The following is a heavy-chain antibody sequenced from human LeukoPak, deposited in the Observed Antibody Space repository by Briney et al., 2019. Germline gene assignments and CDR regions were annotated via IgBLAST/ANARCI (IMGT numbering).Heavy chain of an antibody. J-gene: IGHJ6*02. Sequence: GGSLRLSCAASGLTFSDYYMSWIRQAPGKGLEWVSYISSSGSTIYYADSVKGRFTISRDNAKNSLYLQMNSLRAEDTAVYYCARDSRSGSYRRRHYYYYYGMDVWGQGTMVTVSS. CDR3: ARDSRSGSYRRRHYYYYYGMDV. V-gene: IGHV3-11*01. CDR2: ISSSGSTI. D-gene: IGHD3-10*01. CDR1: GLTFSDYY.